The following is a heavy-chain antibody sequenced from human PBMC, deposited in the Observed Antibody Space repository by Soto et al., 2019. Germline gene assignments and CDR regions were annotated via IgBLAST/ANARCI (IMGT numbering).Heavy chain of an antibody. CDR3: ARGSRPWYYFDY. J-gene: IGHJ4*02. Sequence: SETLSLTCTVSGGSISSGGYYWSWIRQHPGKGLEWIGYIYYSGSTYYNPSLKSRVTISVDTSKNQFSLKLSSVTAADTAVYDCARGSRPWYYFDYWGQRTLVTVSS. CDR1: GGSISSGGYY. V-gene: IGHV4-31*03. CDR2: IYYSGST.